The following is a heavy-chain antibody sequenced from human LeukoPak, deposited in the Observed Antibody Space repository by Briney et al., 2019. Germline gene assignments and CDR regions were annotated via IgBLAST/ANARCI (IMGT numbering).Heavy chain of an antibody. CDR2: IYSGGTT. CDR3: ARDGELQTFDY. D-gene: IGHD1-26*01. CDR1: GFTVSGNY. J-gene: IGHJ4*02. V-gene: IGHV3-53*01. Sequence: PGGSLRLSCAVSGFTVSGNYMSWVRQAPGKGLEWVSLIYSGGTTYYADSVKGRFTISRDNSKNTLYLQMNSLRAEDTAVYYCARDGELQTFDYWGQGTLVTVSS.